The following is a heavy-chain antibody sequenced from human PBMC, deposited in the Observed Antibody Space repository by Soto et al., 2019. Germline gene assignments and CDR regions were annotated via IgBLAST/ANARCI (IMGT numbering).Heavy chain of an antibody. CDR2: FYYGGST. J-gene: IGHJ4*02. V-gene: IGHV4-59*01. D-gene: IGHD1-26*01. Sequence: PSETLSLTCTVSGGSISSYYWSWIRQPPGKGLEWIGYFYYGGSTNYNPSLKNRVTFPKDTSKNQFSLNLGSVTAADTAFYYCARASGSYGVFDYWGQGILVTVSS. CDR3: ARASGSYGVFDY. CDR1: GGSISSYY.